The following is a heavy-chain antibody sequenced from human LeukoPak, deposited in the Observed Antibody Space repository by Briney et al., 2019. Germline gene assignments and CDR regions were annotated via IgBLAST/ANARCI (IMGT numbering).Heavy chain of an antibody. CDR3: ARAGGFFSPFGY. D-gene: IGHD3-16*01. CDR2: TYYSGST. Sequence: SETLSLTCTVSGGSISSGGYYWSWIRQHPGKGLEWIGYTYYSGSTYYNPSLKSRVTISVDTSKHQFSLKLSSVTAADTAVYYCARAGGFFSPFGYWGQGTLVTVSS. CDR1: GGSISSGGYY. J-gene: IGHJ4*02. V-gene: IGHV4-31*03.